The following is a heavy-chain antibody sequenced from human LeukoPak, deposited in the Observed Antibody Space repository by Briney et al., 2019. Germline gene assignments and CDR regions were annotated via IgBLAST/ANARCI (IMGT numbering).Heavy chain of an antibody. Sequence: ASVKVSCKASGYTFTGYYMHWVRQAPGQGLEWMGWINPNSGGTNYAQKFQGRVTMTRDTSISTAYMELSRLISDDTAVYYCAREPNSSLYYYYYYMDVWGKGTTVTVSS. CDR2: INPNSGGT. V-gene: IGHV1-2*02. CDR1: GYTFTGYY. CDR3: AREPNSSLYYYYYYMDV. J-gene: IGHJ6*03. D-gene: IGHD6-6*01.